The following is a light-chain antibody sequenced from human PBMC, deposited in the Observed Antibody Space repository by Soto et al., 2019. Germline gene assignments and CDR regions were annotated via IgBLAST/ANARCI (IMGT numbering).Light chain of an antibody. CDR2: EGS. Sequence: QSVLTQPASVSGSPGQSITISCTGTSSDVGSYNLVSWYQQHPGKAPKLMIYEGSKRPSGVSNRFSGSKSGSTASLTISGLQAEDEADYYCCSYAGSSTFYVFGTGTKLTVL. CDR1: SSDVGSYNL. J-gene: IGLJ1*01. CDR3: CSYAGSSTFYV. V-gene: IGLV2-23*01.